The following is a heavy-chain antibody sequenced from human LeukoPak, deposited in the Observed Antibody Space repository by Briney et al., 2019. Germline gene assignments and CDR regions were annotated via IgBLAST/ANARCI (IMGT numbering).Heavy chain of an antibody. CDR1: GFTFSNYA. Sequence: GGSLRLSCAASGFTFSNYAMGWVRQAPGKGLEWVSAISTSGDYTYYADSVKGRFTISRDNSKNTLYLQMNSLRAGDTAVYYCAKDPSGWPPSSWGQGTLVTVSS. CDR3: AKDPSGWPPSS. J-gene: IGHJ5*02. CDR2: ISTSGDYT. D-gene: IGHD6-25*01. V-gene: IGHV3-23*01.